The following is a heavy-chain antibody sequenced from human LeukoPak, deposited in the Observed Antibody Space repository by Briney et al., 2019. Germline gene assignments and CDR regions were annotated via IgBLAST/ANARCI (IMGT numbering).Heavy chain of an antibody. CDR2: IYYSGSS. CDR1: GGSISSYY. CDR3: AREQWQVRGWFDP. Sequence: SETLSLTCTVSGGSISSYYWSWIRQPPGKGPEWIGYIYYSGSSNYNPSLQSRVTISVDTSKNQFSLKLSSVTAADTAVYYCAREQWQVRGWFDPWGQGTLVTVSS. V-gene: IGHV4-59*01. J-gene: IGHJ5*02. D-gene: IGHD6-19*01.